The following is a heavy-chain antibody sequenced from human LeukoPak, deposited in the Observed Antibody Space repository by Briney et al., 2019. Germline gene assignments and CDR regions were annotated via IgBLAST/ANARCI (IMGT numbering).Heavy chain of an antibody. CDR1: GYTFNTYG. CDR2: ISGNNGYT. D-gene: IGHD4-23*01. CDR3: GRDLIDYGGNIVY. Sequence: ASVKVSCKASGYTFNTYGISWVRQAPGQGLEWMGWISGNNGYTNYAQKLQGRVTMTTDTSTNTAYMELRSLRSDDTAVYYCGRDLIDYGGNIVYWGQGTLDTVSS. J-gene: IGHJ4*02. V-gene: IGHV1-18*01.